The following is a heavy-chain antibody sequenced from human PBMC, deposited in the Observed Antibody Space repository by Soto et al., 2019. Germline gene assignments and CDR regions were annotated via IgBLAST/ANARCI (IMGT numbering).Heavy chain of an antibody. D-gene: IGHD3-9*01. CDR3: ARSTKQDYDILTGYYNDAFDI. CDR1: GGTFSSYA. J-gene: IGHJ3*02. V-gene: IGHV1-69*13. Sequence: SVKVSCKASGGTFSSYAISWVRQAPGQGLEWMGGIIPIFGTANYAQKFQGRVTITADESTSTAYMELSSLRSEDTAVYYCARSTKQDYDILTGYYNDAFDIWG. CDR2: IIPIFGTA.